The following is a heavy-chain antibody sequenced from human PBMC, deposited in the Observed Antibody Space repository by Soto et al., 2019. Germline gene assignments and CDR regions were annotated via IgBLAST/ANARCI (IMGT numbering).Heavy chain of an antibody. D-gene: IGHD3-3*01. CDR2: TSGSGGST. J-gene: IGHJ6*02. CDR3: AKELRFLEWLPVPYGMDV. V-gene: IGHV3-23*01. Sequence: LRLSCAASGFTFSSYAMSWVRQAPGKGLEWVSATSGSGGSTYYADSVKGRFTISRDNSKNTLYLQMNSLRAEDTAVYYCAKELRFLEWLPVPYGMDVWGQGTTVTVSS. CDR1: GFTFSSYA.